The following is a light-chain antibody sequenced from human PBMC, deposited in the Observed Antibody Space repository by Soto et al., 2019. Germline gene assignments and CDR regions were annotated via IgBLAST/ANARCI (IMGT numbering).Light chain of an antibody. J-gene: IGKJ3*01. Sequence: DIQMTQSPSSVSASVGDRVTFTCRASQHISSWLAWYQQKPGKAPKLLIAAASILQSGVPSRFSGSGYGTDFTLTISSLQPEDFATYFCQQANTFPFSFGPETRQEIK. CDR2: AAS. V-gene: IGKV1-12*02. CDR1: QHISSW. CDR3: QQANTFPFS.